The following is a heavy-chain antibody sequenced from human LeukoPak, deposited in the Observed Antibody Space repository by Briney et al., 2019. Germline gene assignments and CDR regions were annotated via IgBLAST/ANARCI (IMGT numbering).Heavy chain of an antibody. J-gene: IGHJ4*02. V-gene: IGHV1-2*02. CDR1: GYTFTGYY. CDR2: INPNSGGT. CDR3: ARAREDGSNSGEIGY. D-gene: IGHD4-23*01. Sequence: ASVKVSCKASGYTFTGYYMHWVRQAPGQGLEWMGWINPNSGGTNYAQKFQGRVTMTRDTSISTAYMELSRLRSDDTAVYYCARAREDGSNSGEIGYWGQGTLVTVSS.